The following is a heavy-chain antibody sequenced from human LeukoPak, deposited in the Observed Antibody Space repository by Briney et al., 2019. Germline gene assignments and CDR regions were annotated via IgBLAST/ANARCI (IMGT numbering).Heavy chain of an antibody. CDR3: ARGPGGATTPFDY. Sequence: VIIYPGDSDTRYSPSFQGQVTISADKSISTAYLQWSSLKASDTAMYYCARGPGGATTPFDYWGQGTLVTVSS. D-gene: IGHD1-26*01. J-gene: IGHJ4*02. CDR2: IYPGDSDT. V-gene: IGHV5-51*01.